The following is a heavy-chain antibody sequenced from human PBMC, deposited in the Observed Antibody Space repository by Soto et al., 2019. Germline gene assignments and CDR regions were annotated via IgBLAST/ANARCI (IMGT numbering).Heavy chain of an antibody. CDR1: GCTLSTYS. Sequence: EVQLVESGGGLVKPGGSLRLSCSASGCTLSTYSMNWVRQAPGKGLEWVSSISSGSRDIYYAVSVKGRFAISRDNAKNSLYLQMNSLSFEDTAVYYCTTTTVTSDFHFWGLGDLVTVSS. CDR3: TTTTVTSDFHF. J-gene: IGHJ4*02. D-gene: IGHD4-17*01. V-gene: IGHV3-21*01. CDR2: ISSGSRDI.